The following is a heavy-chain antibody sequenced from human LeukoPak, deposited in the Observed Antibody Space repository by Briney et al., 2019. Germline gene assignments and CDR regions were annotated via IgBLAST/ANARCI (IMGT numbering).Heavy chain of an antibody. CDR3: AKGPWGMYGY. CDR2: ISSSSNYI. CDR1: GFTFSSYS. J-gene: IGHJ4*02. D-gene: IGHD3-16*01. Sequence: PGGSLRLSCAASGFTFSSYSMNWVRQALGKGLEGVSSISSSSNYIYYADSVKGRFTISRDNAKNSLYLQMNSLRAEDTAVYYCAKGPWGMYGYWGQGTLVTVSS. V-gene: IGHV3-21*06.